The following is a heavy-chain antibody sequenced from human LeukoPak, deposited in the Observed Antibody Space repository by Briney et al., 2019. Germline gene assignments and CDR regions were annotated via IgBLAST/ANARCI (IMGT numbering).Heavy chain of an antibody. CDR1: GFTFSSYS. D-gene: IGHD1-26*01. CDR3: AKGFSAYSGSSLDS. V-gene: IGHV3-21*04. J-gene: IGHJ4*02. CDR2: ISGSSSYI. Sequence: GGSLRLSCAASGFTFSSYSMNWVRQAPGKGLEWVSSISGSSSYIYYADSVKGRFTISRDNAKKSLYLQMNSLRVEDTALYYCAKGFSAYSGSSLDSWGQGTLVTVSS.